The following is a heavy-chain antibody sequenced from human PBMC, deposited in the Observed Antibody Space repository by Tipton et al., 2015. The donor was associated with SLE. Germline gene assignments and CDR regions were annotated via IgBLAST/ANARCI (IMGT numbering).Heavy chain of an antibody. CDR1: GGSIDTHY. V-gene: IGHV4-59*11. CDR2: IYYTGST. CDR3: ARGIAARLDY. Sequence: TLSLTCTVSGGSIDTHYWSWIRQPPGKGLEWIGYIYYTGSTNYNPSLKSRVTISLDTFESQFSLRLTSVTAADTAVYYCARGIAARLDYWGQGTLVTVSS. D-gene: IGHD6-6*01. J-gene: IGHJ4*02.